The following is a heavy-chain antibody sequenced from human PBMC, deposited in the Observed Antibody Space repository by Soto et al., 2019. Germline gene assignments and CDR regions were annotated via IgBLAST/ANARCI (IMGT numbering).Heavy chain of an antibody. CDR3: AKDPAATRSYFDF. J-gene: IGHJ4*02. CDR2: ISGSGINT. V-gene: IGHV3-23*01. D-gene: IGHD6-13*01. CDR1: GFTFSGYA. Sequence: EVQLLESGGGLVQPGGSLRLSCAVSGFTFSGYAMSWVRQAPGKGLEWVSGISGSGINTYYADSVKGRFTISRDNSKNTRYLQRNSLRAEDTAVYYCAKDPAATRSYFDFWGQGTLVTVSS.